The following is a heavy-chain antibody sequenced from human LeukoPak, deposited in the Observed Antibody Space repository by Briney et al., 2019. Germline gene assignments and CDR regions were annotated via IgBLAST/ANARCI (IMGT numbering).Heavy chain of an antibody. Sequence: GGSLRLSCAASGFTFDDYAMHWVRQAPGRGLEWVSGISWNSGGIGYADSVKGRFTISRDNAKNSLYLQMNSLRAEDMALYYCAKTPSGSYADAFDIWGQGTMVTVSS. V-gene: IGHV3-9*03. D-gene: IGHD1-26*01. CDR1: GFTFDDYA. J-gene: IGHJ3*02. CDR3: AKTPSGSYADAFDI. CDR2: ISWNSGGI.